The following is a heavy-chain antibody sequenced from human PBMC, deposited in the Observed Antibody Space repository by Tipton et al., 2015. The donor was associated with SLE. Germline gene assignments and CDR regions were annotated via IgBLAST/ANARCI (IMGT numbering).Heavy chain of an antibody. CDR2: IYTSEST. CDR1: GGSTSSGSYY. J-gene: IGHJ3*02. Sequence: TLSLTCTVSGGSTSSGSYYWSWIRQPAGKGLEWIGRIYTSESTNYNPSLKSRVTIAVDTSKNQFSLKLSSVTAADTAVYYCARRGGSRPDAFDIWGQGTMVTVSS. V-gene: IGHV4-61*02. D-gene: IGHD6-13*01. CDR3: ARRGGSRPDAFDI.